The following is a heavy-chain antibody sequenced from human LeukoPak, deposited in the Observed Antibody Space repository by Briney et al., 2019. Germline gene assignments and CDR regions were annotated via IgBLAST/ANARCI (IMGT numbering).Heavy chain of an antibody. V-gene: IGHV3-7*03. J-gene: IGHJ6*02. CDR1: GFTFSDAW. CDR3: ARAMDV. CDR2: IKQDESEE. Sequence: GGSLRLSCATSGFTFSDAWMNWVRQAPGKGLEWVANIKQDESEEYYVDSVKGRFTISRDNAKNSLYLQMNSLRAEDTAVYYCARAMDVWGQGTTVTVFS.